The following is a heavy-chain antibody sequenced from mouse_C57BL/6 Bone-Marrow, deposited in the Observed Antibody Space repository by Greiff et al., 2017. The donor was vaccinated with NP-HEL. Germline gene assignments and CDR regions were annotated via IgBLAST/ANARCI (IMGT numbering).Heavy chain of an antibody. CDR3: ARAPTTVVAFDY. J-gene: IGHJ2*01. Sequence: EVKLQESGPGLVKPSQSLSLTCSLTGYSITSGYYWNWIRQFPGNKLEWMGYISYDGSNNYNPSLKNRISITRDTSKNQFFLKLNSVTTEDTATYYCARAPTTVVAFDYWGQGTTLTVSS. D-gene: IGHD1-1*01. CDR2: ISYDGSN. CDR1: GYSITSGYY. V-gene: IGHV3-6*01.